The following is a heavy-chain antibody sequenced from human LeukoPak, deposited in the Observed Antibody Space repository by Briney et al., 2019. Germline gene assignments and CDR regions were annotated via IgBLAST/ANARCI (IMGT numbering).Heavy chain of an antibody. CDR3: ARHTEVSSTPVAYFEV. V-gene: IGHV4-39*01. Sequence: SETLSFTCTVSGGSISNANYYWGWVRHPPGKSLEWIGSVFYTGSSVSNPSLKSRVTMSVDRSKNQFSLNLNSLTAADSAMFYCARHTEVSSTPVAYFEVWGQGTQVIVSS. J-gene: IGHJ1*01. D-gene: IGHD4-23*01. CDR1: GGSISNANYY. CDR2: VFYTGSS.